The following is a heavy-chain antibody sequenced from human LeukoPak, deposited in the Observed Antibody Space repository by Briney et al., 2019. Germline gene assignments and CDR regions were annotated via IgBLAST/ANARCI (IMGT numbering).Heavy chain of an antibody. V-gene: IGHV4-59*01. CDR3: ARSLEGGSYSYYYYYMDV. CDR1: GGSISSYY. J-gene: IGHJ6*03. CDR2: IYYSGST. D-gene: IGHD1-26*01. Sequence: PSETLSLTCTVSGGSISSYYWSWIRQPPGKGLEWIGYIYYSGSTNYNPSLKSRVTISVDTSKNQFSLKLSSVTAADTAVYYCARSLEGGSYSYYYYYMDVWGKGTTVTVSS.